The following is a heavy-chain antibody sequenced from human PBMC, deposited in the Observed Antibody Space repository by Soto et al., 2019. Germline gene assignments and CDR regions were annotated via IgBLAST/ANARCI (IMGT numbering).Heavy chain of an antibody. CDR1: GGSISSSSYY. Sequence: SETLSLTCTVSGGSISSSSYYWGWIRQPPGKGLEWIGSIYYSGSTYYNPSLKSRVTISVDTSKNQFSLKLSSVTAADTAVYYCARHQSHSSSYVDPWGEGTLVTVSS. CDR2: IYYSGST. J-gene: IGHJ5*02. V-gene: IGHV4-39*01. CDR3: ARHQSHSSSYVDP. D-gene: IGHD6-13*01.